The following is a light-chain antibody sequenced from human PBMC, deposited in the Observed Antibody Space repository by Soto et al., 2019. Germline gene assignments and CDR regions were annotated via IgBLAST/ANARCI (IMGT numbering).Light chain of an antibody. J-gene: IGKJ1*01. CDR2: GAS. CDR1: QIVSSRY. CDR3: QQYGSSPRT. Sequence: EIVLTQSPGTLSLSPGERATLSCRASQIVSSRYLAWYQQKPGQAPRLLIYGASTRATGIPDRFSGSGSGTDFTLTISRLEPEDFAVYYCQQYGSSPRTFGHGTKVEI. V-gene: IGKV3-20*01.